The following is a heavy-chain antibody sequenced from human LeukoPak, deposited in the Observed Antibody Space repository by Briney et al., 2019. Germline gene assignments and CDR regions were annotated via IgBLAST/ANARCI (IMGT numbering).Heavy chain of an antibody. CDR3: ARDPTSGYLDY. D-gene: IGHD3-22*01. J-gene: IGHJ4*02. Sequence: SETLSLTCTVSGGSISSYYWSWIRQPPGKGLEWIGYIYYSGSTNYNPSLKSRVTISVDTSKNQFSLKLSSVTAADTAVYYCARDPTSGYLDYWGQGTLVTVSS. CDR1: GGSISSYY. CDR2: IYYSGST. V-gene: IGHV4-59*01.